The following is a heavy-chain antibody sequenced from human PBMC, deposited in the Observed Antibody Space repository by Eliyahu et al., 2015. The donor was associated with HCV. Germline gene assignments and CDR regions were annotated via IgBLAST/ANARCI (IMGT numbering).Heavy chain of an antibody. CDR3: AREYVVVPAAIPRVRDYYYYGMDV. D-gene: IGHD2-2*01. J-gene: IGHJ6*02. V-gene: IGHV1-18*04. Sequence: YTFTSYGISWVRQAPGQGLEWMGWISAYNGNTNYAQKPQGRVTMTTDTXTSTAYMELRSLRSDDTAVYYCAREYVVVPAAIPRVRDYYYYGMDVWGQGTTVTVSS. CDR2: ISAYNGNT. CDR1: YTFTSYG.